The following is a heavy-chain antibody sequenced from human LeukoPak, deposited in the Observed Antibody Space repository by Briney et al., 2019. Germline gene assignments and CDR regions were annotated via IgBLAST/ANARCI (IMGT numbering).Heavy chain of an antibody. CDR1: GFTFSTYA. CDR3: AKGGTGYCSSSSCLYYFHY. Sequence: GGSLRLSCAASGFTFSTYAMSWVRQAPGKGLEWVSTISDSSATDYADSVKGRFSISRDNSKNTLYLQMNSLRAEDTAVYYCAKGGTGYCSSSSCLYYFHYWGQGTLVTVSS. V-gene: IGHV3-23*01. J-gene: IGHJ4*02. CDR2: ISDSSAT. D-gene: IGHD2-2*01.